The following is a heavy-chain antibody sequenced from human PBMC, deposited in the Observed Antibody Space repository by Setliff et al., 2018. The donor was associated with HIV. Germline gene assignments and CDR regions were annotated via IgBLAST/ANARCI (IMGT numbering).Heavy chain of an antibody. Sequence: ASVKVSCKASGYTFVKFGISWVRQAPGQGLEWLGWSSPNGNTKYHYSPQGRVTMTTDTPTSTAFMELRSLTSGDTAVYFCARDPPSSNPTLQYAFDLWGQGTMVTVSS. CDR3: ARDPPSSNPTLQYAFDL. CDR1: GYTFVKFG. CDR2: SSPNGNT. V-gene: IGHV1-18*01. J-gene: IGHJ3*01. D-gene: IGHD4-4*01.